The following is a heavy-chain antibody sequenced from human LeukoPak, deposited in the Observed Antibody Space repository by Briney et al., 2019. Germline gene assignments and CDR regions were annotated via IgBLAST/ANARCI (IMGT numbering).Heavy chain of an antibody. CDR1: GFTYNSYS. J-gene: IGHJ1*01. Sequence: GGSLRLSCAASGFTYNSYSMNWVRQAPGKGLDWVSSISSSSTYIYYADSVKGRFTISRDNAKNSLYLQMNSLRAEDTAVYYCARDLSSSSTAYLQHWGQGTLVTVSS. D-gene: IGHD6-6*01. CDR2: ISSSSTYI. CDR3: ARDLSSSSTAYLQH. V-gene: IGHV3-21*01.